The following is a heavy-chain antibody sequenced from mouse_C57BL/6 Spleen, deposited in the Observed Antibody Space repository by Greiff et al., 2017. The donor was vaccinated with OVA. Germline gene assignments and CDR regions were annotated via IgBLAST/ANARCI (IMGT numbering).Heavy chain of an antibody. CDR3: ARSDYSRYFDY. CDR1: GYTFTSYW. Sequence: QVQLQQPGAELVKPGASVKLSCKASGYTFTSYWMHWVKQRPGQGLEWIGMIHPNSGSTNYNEKFKSKATLTVDKSSSTAYMQLSSLTSEDAAVYYCARSDYSRYFDYWGQGTTLTVSS. J-gene: IGHJ2*01. V-gene: IGHV1-64*01. D-gene: IGHD2-13*01. CDR2: IHPNSGST.